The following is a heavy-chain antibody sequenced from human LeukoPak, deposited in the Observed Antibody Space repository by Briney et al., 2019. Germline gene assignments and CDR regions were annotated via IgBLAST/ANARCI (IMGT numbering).Heavy chain of an antibody. Sequence: SETLSLTCTVSGGSISSYYWSWIRQTPGKGLEWIGYIYYSGSTNYNPSLKSRVTISVDTSKNQFSLKLSSVTAADTAVYYCAMTRSYSSGWYGAFDIWGQGTMVTVSS. V-gene: IGHV4-59*08. D-gene: IGHD6-19*01. CDR3: AMTRSYSSGWYGAFDI. J-gene: IGHJ3*02. CDR2: IYYSGST. CDR1: GGSISSYY.